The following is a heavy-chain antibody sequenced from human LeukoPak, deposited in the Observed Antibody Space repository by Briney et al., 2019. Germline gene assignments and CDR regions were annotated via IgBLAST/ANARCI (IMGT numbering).Heavy chain of an antibody. D-gene: IGHD2-2*01. CDR3: AKPGSSDIVVVPAAIPYYYYYYYMDV. J-gene: IGHJ6*03. V-gene: IGHV3-23*01. CDR2: ISGSGGST. Sequence: PGGSLRLSCAASGFTFSSYAMSWVRQAPGKGLEWVSAISGSGGSTYYAASVKGRFTISRDNSKNTVYLQMNSLRAEDTAVYYCAKPGSSDIVVVPAAIPYYYYYYYMDVWGKGTTVTVSS. CDR1: GFTFSSYA.